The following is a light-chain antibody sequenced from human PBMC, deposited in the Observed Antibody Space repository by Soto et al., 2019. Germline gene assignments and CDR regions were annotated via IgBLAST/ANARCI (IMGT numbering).Light chain of an antibody. J-gene: IGKJ1*01. V-gene: IGKV3-11*01. CDR2: DAS. CDR1: LSLSSY. CDR3: QQYGSSPRT. Sequence: EVVLAQFPASLSLSPGERAILSCRASLSLSSYLAWYQQKPGQAPRLLIYDASNRATGIPARFSGSGSGTDFTLTISSLEPEDFAVYYCQQYGSSPRTFGQGTKVDIK.